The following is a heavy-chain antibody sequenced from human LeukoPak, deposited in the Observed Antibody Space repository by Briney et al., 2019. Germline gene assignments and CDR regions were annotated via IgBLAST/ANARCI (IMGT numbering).Heavy chain of an antibody. CDR1: GGSFSGYY. CDR2: INHSGST. J-gene: IGHJ5*02. D-gene: IGHD4-23*01. V-gene: IGHV4-34*01. Sequence: PSETLSLTCAVYGGSFSGYYWSWIRQPPGKGLEWIGEINHSGSTNYNPSLKSRVTISVDTSKNQFSLKLSSVTAADTAVYYCAREGLMTTVVTEMAWFDPWGQGTLVTVSS. CDR3: AREGLMTTVVTEMAWFDP.